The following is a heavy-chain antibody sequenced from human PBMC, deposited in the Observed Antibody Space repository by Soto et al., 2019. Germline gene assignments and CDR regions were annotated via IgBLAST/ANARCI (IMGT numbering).Heavy chain of an antibody. Sequence: EVQLVESGGGLVKPGGSLRLSCAASGFTFSSYSMNWVRQAPGKGLEWVSSISSSTIYIYYADSVKGRFTISRDNAKNSLYLQMNSLRAEDTAVYYCARDYNGDNNWFDPWGQGTLVTVSS. J-gene: IGHJ5*02. D-gene: IGHD4-17*01. CDR3: ARDYNGDNNWFDP. CDR2: ISSSTIYI. V-gene: IGHV3-21*01. CDR1: GFTFSSYS.